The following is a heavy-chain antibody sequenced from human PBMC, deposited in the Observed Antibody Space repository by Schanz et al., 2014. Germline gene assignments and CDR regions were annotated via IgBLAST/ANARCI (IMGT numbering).Heavy chain of an antibody. J-gene: IGHJ4*02. CDR2: ISGSSRTI. V-gene: IGHV3-48*01. D-gene: IGHD3-10*01. CDR1: GFSVGNKY. Sequence: GQLVESGGGVVQPGKSLRLSCVASGFSVGNKYMNWVRQAPGKGLEWVSYISGSSRTIYYADSMKGRFTVSRDNAENALYLQMNSLRAEDTDLYYCVRDELLWFGEVLSLDYWGQGALVTVSS. CDR3: VRDELLWFGEVLSLDY.